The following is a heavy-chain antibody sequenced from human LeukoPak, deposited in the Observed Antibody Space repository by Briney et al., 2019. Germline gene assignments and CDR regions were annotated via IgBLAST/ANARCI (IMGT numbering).Heavy chain of an antibody. V-gene: IGHV1-2*02. CDR1: GYTFTGYY. CDR3: ARLERIVSDAFDI. CDR2: INPNSGDT. J-gene: IGHJ3*02. D-gene: IGHD2-15*01. Sequence: ASVKVSCKASGYTFTGYYMHWVRQAPGQGLEWMGWINPNSGDTNYAQKFQGRVTMTRDTSISTAYMELSRLRSDDTAVYYCARLERIVSDAFDIWGQGTMVTVSS.